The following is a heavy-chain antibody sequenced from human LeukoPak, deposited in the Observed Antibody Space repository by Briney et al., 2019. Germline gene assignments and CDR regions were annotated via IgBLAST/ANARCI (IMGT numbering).Heavy chain of an antibody. CDR3: ARDSRTSYCSCTSCYWWFDP. V-gene: IGHV4-31*03. D-gene: IGHD2-2*01. J-gene: IGHJ5*02. Sequence: SETLSLTCTVSGGSISSGGYYWSWIRQHPGKGLEWIGYIYYSGSTYYNPSLKSRVTISVDTSKNQFSLKLSSVTAADTAVYYCARDSRTSYCSCTSCYWWFDPWGQGTLVTVSS. CDR2: IYYSGST. CDR1: GGSISSGGYY.